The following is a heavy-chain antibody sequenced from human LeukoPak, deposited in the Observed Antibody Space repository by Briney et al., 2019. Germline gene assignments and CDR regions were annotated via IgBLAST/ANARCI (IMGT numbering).Heavy chain of an antibody. CDR2: IYYSGST. D-gene: IGHD3-9*01. V-gene: IGHV4-39*07. CDR3: ARVRYLGGDAFDI. J-gene: IGHJ3*02. CDR1: GGSISSNSFY. Sequence: SETLSLTCTVSGGSISSNSFYWGWIRQPPGKGLEWIGSIYYSGSTYYNPSLKSRVTISVDTSKNQFSLKLSSVTAADTAVYYCARVRYLGGDAFDIWGQGTMVTVSS.